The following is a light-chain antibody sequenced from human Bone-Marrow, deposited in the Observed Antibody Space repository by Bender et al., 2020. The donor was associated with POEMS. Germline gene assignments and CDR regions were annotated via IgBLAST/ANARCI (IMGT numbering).Light chain of an antibody. CDR1: SSDVGGYNH. V-gene: IGLV2-11*01. Sequence: QSALAQPPSVSGSPGQSVTIYCAGTSSDVGGYNHVSWYQQHPGKAPKLVIYDVSHWPSGVSHRFLGSKSGNTASLTIPGLQADDEADYYCCSYAGSYTYVFGTGTKVTVL. CDR3: CSYAGSYTYV. J-gene: IGLJ1*01. CDR2: DVS.